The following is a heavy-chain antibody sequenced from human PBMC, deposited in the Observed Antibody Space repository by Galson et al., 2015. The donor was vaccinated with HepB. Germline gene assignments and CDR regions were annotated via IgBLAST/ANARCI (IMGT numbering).Heavy chain of an antibody. J-gene: IGHJ4*02. D-gene: IGHD6-13*01. CDR3: ARVVYSSSWYEY. V-gene: IGHV3-30*04. CDR2: ISYDGSNK. Sequence: SLRLSCAASGFTFSSYAMHWVRQAPGKGLEWVAVISYDGSNKYYADSVKGRFTISRDNSKNTLYLQMNSLRAEDTAVYYCARVVYSSSWYEYWGQGTLVTVSS. CDR1: GFTFSSYA.